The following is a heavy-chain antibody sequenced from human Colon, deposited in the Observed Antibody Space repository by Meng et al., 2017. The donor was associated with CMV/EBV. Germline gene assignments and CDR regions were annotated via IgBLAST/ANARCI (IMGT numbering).Heavy chain of an antibody. Sequence: SQTLSLTCTVSGGSFGNYQWNWIRQPPGKGLEWIGYIYFSGNTNYNPSLQSRVTMSVDTSKNQFSLRLQSVTAADTAFYYCARGDCSGGGCYYFDSWGQGSLVTVSS. V-gene: IGHV4-59*01. D-gene: IGHD2-15*01. CDR2: IYFSGNT. CDR1: GGSFGNYQ. J-gene: IGHJ4*02. CDR3: ARGDCSGGGCYYFDS.